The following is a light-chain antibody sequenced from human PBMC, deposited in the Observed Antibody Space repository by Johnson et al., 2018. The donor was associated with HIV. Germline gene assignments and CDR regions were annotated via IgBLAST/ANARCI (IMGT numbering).Light chain of an antibody. CDR2: ENN. CDR1: SSNIGNNY. V-gene: IGLV1-51*02. J-gene: IGLJ1*01. Sequence: QSVLTQPPSVSAAPGQKVTISCSGSSSNIGNNYVSWYQQLPGTAHKLLIYENNKRPSGIPDRFSGSKSGTSATLGITGLQTGDEADYFCGTWDSSLSAGEVFGTGTKVTVL. CDR3: GTWDSSLSAGEV.